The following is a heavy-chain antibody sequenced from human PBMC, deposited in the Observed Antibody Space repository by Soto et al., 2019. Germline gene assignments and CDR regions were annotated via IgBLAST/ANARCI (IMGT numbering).Heavy chain of an antibody. Sequence: QVQLVESGGGVVQPGRSLRLSCAASGFTFSSYAMHWVRQAPGKGLEWVAVISYDGSNKYYADSVKGRFTISRDNSKNTLYLQMNSLRAEDTAVYYCARDLVYGDYGRDVWGQGTTVTVSS. CDR2: ISYDGSNK. CDR1: GFTFSSYA. V-gene: IGHV3-30-3*01. CDR3: ARDLVYGDYGRDV. D-gene: IGHD4-17*01. J-gene: IGHJ6*02.